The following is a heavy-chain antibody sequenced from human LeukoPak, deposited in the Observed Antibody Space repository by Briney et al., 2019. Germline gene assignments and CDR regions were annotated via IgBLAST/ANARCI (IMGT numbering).Heavy chain of an antibody. D-gene: IGHD3-22*01. J-gene: IGHJ4*02. CDR1: GGSFSGYY. CDR3: ARGRLEEGMILGEDY. CDR2: INHSGST. Sequence: SETLSLTCAVYGGSFSGYYWSWIRQPPGNGLEWIGEINHSGSTNYNPSLKSRVTISVDTSKNQFSLKLSSVTAAGTAVYYCARGRLEEGMILGEDYWGQGTLVTVSS. V-gene: IGHV4-34*01.